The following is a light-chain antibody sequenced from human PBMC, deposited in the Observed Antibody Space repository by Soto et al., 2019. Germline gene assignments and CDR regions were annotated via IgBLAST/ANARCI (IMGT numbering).Light chain of an antibody. Sequence: EIVLTQSPGTLSLSPGKRATLSCRASQSISSSYLAWYQQRPGQAPRLLIYGASSRATGIPDRFSGSASGTEFTLTISSLQSEDSAVYYCQQYNQWPLTFGGGTKVDIK. J-gene: IGKJ4*01. CDR3: QQYNQWPLT. CDR2: GAS. CDR1: QSISSSY. V-gene: IGKV3-20*01.